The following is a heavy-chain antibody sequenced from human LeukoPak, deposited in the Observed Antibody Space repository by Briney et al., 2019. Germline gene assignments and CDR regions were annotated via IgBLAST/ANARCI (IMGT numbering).Heavy chain of an antibody. CDR3: ASPRDGYNLFDY. D-gene: IGHD5-24*01. V-gene: IGHV1-69*04. CDR2: IIPILGIA. CDR1: GGTFSSYA. J-gene: IGHJ4*02. Sequence: SVKVSCKASGGTFSSYAISWVRQAPGQGLEWMGRIIPILGIANYAQKFQGRVTITVDKSTSTAYMELSSLRSEDTAVYYCASPRDGYNLFDYWGQGTLVTVSS.